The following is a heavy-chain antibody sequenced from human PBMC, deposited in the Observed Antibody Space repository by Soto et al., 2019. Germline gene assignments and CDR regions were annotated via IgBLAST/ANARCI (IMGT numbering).Heavy chain of an antibody. D-gene: IGHD5-18*01. CDR1: GGSISSSSYY. Sequence: PSETLSLTCTVSGGSISSSSYYWGWIRQPPGKGLEWIGSIYYSGSTYYNPSLKSRVTISVDTSKNQFSLKLNSVTAADTAVYYCARADSYGYWGQGTLVTVSS. CDR3: ARADSYGY. J-gene: IGHJ4*02. V-gene: IGHV4-39*01. CDR2: IYYSGST.